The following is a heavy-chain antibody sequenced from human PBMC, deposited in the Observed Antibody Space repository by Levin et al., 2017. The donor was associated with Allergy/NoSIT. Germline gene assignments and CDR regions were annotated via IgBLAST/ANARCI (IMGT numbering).Heavy chain of an antibody. J-gene: IGHJ4*02. V-gene: IGHV3-30*18. Sequence: GESLKISCAASGFTFSSYGMHWVRQAPGKGLEWVAVISYDGSNKYYADSVKGRFTISRDNSKNTLYLQMNSLRAEDTAVYYCAKDSHYGGNPLDWGQGTLVTVSS. D-gene: IGHD4-23*01. CDR2: ISYDGSNK. CDR1: GFTFSSYG. CDR3: AKDSHYGGNPLD.